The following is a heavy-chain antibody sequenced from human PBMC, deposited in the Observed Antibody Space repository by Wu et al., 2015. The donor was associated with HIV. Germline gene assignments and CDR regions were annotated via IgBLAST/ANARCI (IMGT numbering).Heavy chain of an antibody. D-gene: IGHD1-26*01. CDR1: GYTFTSYG. CDR2: ISTYNGKI. Sequence: QVQLVQSGAEMKKPGASVKVSCKASGYTFTSYGISWVRQAPGQGLEWMGWISTYNGKINYAQKLQGRVTMTTDTSTSTVYMELRSLRSDDTAVYYCARDWGGSSFRFDPWGQGTLVTVSS. J-gene: IGHJ5*02. V-gene: IGHV1-18*01. CDR3: ARDWGGSSFRFDP.